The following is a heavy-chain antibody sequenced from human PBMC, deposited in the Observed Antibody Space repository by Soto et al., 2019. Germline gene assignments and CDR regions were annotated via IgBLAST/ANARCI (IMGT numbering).Heavy chain of an antibody. Sequence: QVQLVESGGGLVKPGGSLRLSCAASGFTFSDYYMSWIGQAPRKRLEWVSYISSSSSYTNYADSVKGRFTISRDNAKNSLYLQMNSLRAEDTAVYYCARGYCSGGSCYHGGMDVWGQGTTVTIPS. CDR1: GFTFSDYY. CDR3: ARGYCSGGSCYHGGMDV. J-gene: IGHJ6*02. D-gene: IGHD2-15*01. CDR2: ISSSSSYT. V-gene: IGHV3-11*05.